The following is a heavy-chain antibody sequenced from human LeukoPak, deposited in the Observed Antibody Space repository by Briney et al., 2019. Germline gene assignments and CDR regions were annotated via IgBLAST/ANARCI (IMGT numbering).Heavy chain of an antibody. V-gene: IGHV1-2*04. CDR2: INPNSGGT. CDR1: GYTFTGYY. D-gene: IGHD3-3*01. J-gene: IGHJ4*02. CDR3: ARPYDFWSGYSY. Sequence: ASVKVSCKASGYTFTGYYIHWVRQAPGQGLEWMGWINPNSGGTNYAQKFQGWVTMTRDTSISTAYMELSRLRSDDTAVYYCARPYDFWSGYSYWGQGTLVTVSS.